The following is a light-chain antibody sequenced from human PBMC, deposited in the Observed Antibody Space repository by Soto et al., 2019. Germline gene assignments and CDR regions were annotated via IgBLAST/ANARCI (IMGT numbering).Light chain of an antibody. V-gene: IGKV3D-7*01. CDR1: QSVSSN. J-gene: IGKJ1*01. CDR3: HQDFNLPWT. Sequence: EVVMTQSPATLSASPGERATLSCRASQSVSSNLSWFQQKPGQAPRLLIYGTSTRATGIPVRFSGSGSGTDFTLTISSLQPEDFAVYFCHQDFNLPWTFGQGTKVDIK. CDR2: GTS.